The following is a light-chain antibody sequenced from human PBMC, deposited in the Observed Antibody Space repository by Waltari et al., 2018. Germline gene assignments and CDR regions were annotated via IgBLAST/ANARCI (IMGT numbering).Light chain of an antibody. CDR1: RGHSSNT. Sequence: QLVLTQSPSASASLGASVKLTCTRSRGHSSNTIAWLQQRPGKGPRYFPQVNSDGSHRKGDEIPDRCSGSSSGAERYLTISSLQSEDEADYYCETGGHGTWVFGGGTKLTVL. CDR2: VNSDGSH. V-gene: IGLV4-69*01. CDR3: ETGGHGTWV. J-gene: IGLJ3*02.